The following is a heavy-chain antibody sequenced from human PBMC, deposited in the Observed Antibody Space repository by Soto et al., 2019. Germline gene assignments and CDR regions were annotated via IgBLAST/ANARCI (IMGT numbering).Heavy chain of an antibody. V-gene: IGHV3-7*03. CDR3: ARSRGRDAFDI. CDR1: GFTFSSYW. Sequence: PGGSLRLSCAVSGFTFSSYWMSWVRQAPGKGLEWVANIKQDGSEKYYVDSVKGRFTISRDNAKNSLYLQMNSLRAEDTAVYYCARSRGRDAFDIWGQGTMVTVSS. CDR2: IKQDGSEK. J-gene: IGHJ3*02. D-gene: IGHD5-12*01.